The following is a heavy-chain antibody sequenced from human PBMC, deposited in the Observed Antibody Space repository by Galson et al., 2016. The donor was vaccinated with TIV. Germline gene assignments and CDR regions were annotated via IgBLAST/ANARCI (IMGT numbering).Heavy chain of an antibody. CDR1: GFSLSTRGLC. D-gene: IGHD1-26*01. CDR2: IDYDDDK. CDR3: ARAEGWGLDH. V-gene: IGHV2-70*11. J-gene: IGHJ4*02. Sequence: PALVKPTQTLTLTCTFSGFSLSTRGLCVSWIRQPPGKALEWLARIDYDDDKYYSTSLKSRLTISKDTSKNQVVLTMTNMDPVDTATYYFARAEGWGLDHWGQGTLVTVSS.